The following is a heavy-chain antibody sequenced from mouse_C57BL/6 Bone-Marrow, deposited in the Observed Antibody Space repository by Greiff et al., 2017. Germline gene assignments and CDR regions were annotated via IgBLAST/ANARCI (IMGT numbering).Heavy chain of an antibody. CDR1: GYTFTTYP. J-gene: IGHJ2*01. V-gene: IGHV1-47*01. D-gene: IGHD2-1*01. CDR2: FHPYNDDT. Sequence: QVQLKESGAELVKPGASVKMSCKASGYTFTTYPIEWMKQNHGKSLEWIGNFHPYNDDTKYNEKFKGKATLTVEKSSSTVYLELSRLTSNDSAVYYCARGGNYGGYYFDYWGQGTTLTVSS. CDR3: ARGGNYGGYYFDY.